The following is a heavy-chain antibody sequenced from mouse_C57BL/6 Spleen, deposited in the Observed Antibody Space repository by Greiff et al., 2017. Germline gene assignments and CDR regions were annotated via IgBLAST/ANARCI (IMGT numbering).Heavy chain of an antibody. D-gene: IGHD3-2*02. Sequence: VQLQQSGAELVRPGASVTLSCKASGYTFTDYEMHWVKQTPVHGLEWIGAIDPETGGTAYNQKFKGKAILTADKSSSTAYMELRSLTSEDSAVYYCTQLRPRGFAYWGQGTLVTVSA. CDR1: GYTFTDYE. J-gene: IGHJ3*01. V-gene: IGHV1-15*01. CDR3: TQLRPRGFAY. CDR2: IDPETGGT.